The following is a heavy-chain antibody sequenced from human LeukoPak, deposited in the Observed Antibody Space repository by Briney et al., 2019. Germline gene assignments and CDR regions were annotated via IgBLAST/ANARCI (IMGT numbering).Heavy chain of an antibody. CDR2: ISAYNGNT. CDR3: ARDLRGYSGYDWIGLDY. V-gene: IGHV1-18*01. Sequence: ASVKVSCKASGYTFTSYGISWVRQAPGQGLEWMGWISAYNGNTNYAQKLQGRVTMTTDTSTSTAYMELSSLRSEDTAVYYCARDLRGYSGYDWIGLDYWGQGTLVTVSS. CDR1: GYTFTSYG. D-gene: IGHD5-12*01. J-gene: IGHJ4*02.